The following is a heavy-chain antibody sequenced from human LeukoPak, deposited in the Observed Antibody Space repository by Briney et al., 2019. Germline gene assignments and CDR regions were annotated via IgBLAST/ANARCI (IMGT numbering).Heavy chain of an antibody. D-gene: IGHD6-6*01. CDR3: ARVRPHPIIDV. CDR1: GFSVSSNY. Sequence: GGSLRLSCAASGFSVSSNYMSWVRQAPGKRLEWVSVIYTGGSTYYADSVKGRFTISRDNSKNTLYLQMNSLRDEDTAVYYCARVRPHPIIDVWGKGTTVTVSS. J-gene: IGHJ6*03. CDR2: IYTGGST. V-gene: IGHV3-53*01.